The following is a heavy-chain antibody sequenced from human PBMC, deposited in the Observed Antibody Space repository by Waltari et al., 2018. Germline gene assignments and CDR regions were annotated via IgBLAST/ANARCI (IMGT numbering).Heavy chain of an antibody. Sequence: QVQLQQWGAGLLKPSETLSLTCAVYGGSFSGYYWRRTRQPPGKGLEWIGEINHSGSTNYNPSLKSRVTISVDTSKNQFSLKLSSVTAADTAVYYCARGPDTAMVTDAFDIWGQGTMVTVSS. J-gene: IGHJ3*02. V-gene: IGHV4-34*01. D-gene: IGHD5-18*01. CDR3: ARGPDTAMVTDAFDI. CDR1: GGSFSGYY. CDR2: INHSGST.